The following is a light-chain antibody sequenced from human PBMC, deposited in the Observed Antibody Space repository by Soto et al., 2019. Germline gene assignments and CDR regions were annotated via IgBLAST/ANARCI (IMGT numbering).Light chain of an antibody. CDR2: GAS. J-gene: IGKJ5*01. CDR1: QSISSTQ. V-gene: IGKV3D-20*02. CDR3: QQRSNWPPIT. Sequence: IVWTQSPDTLSLSPGERATLSCRASQSISSTQLVWYQQKPGQAPTLLIFGASSRATGIPDRFSGSGSGTDFTLTISSLEPEDFAVYYCQQRSNWPPITFGQGTRLEI.